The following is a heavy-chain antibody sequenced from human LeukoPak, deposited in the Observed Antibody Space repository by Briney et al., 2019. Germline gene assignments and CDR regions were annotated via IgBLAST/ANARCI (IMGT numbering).Heavy chain of an antibody. CDR1: GYIFTSYN. CDR3: AGAPVITMVRGVIAPFDP. V-gene: IGHV1-46*01. J-gene: IGHJ5*02. Sequence: ASVKVSCKASGYIFTSYNIYWVRQAPGQGLEWMGIINPSGGSTNYAQKFQGRVTMTRDTSISTAYMELSRLRSDDTAVYYCAGAPVITMVRGVIAPFDPWGQGTLVTVSS. CDR2: INPSGGST. D-gene: IGHD3-10*01.